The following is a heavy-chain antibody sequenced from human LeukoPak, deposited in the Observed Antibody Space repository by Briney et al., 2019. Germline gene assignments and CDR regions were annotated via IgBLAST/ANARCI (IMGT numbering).Heavy chain of an antibody. CDR1: GYSFTNYW. CDR2: IYPGDSDT. D-gene: IGHD3-3*01. J-gene: IGHJ5*02. V-gene: IGHV5-51*01. Sequence: GESLKISCKGSGYSFTNYWIGWVRQKHGKGLEWMGIIYPGDSDTRYSPSFQGQVTISADKSINTAYLQWTSLKASDTAMYYCAKLGIFGVADNWFDPWGQGTLVTVSS. CDR3: AKLGIFGVADNWFDP.